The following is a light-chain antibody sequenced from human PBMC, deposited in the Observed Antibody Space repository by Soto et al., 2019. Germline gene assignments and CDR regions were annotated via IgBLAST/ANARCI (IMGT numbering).Light chain of an antibody. CDR3: QQYYSTPPLT. CDR1: QSVLYSSNNKNY. Sequence: DIVMTQSPDSLAVCLGERATINFKSRQSVLYSSNNKNYLAWYQQKPGQPPKLLIYWASTRESGVPDRFSGSGSGTDFTLTISSLQAEDVAVYYCQQYYSTPPLTFGGGTKVEIK. V-gene: IGKV4-1*01. J-gene: IGKJ4*01. CDR2: WAS.